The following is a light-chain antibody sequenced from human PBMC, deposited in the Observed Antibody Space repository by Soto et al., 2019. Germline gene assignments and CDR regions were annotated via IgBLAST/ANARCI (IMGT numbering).Light chain of an antibody. V-gene: IGKV4-1*01. CDR3: QPYYSSPFT. J-gene: IGKJ3*01. Sequence: IVMTQSPDSLAVSLGERATINCKSSQSVLYSSNNKNYLAWYQQKPGQPPKLLIYWASAREAGVPDRFSVSGSGTDFTLTISSLQAEDGAESECQPYYSSPFTFGTGTKVDSK. CDR1: QSVLYSSNNKNY. CDR2: WAS.